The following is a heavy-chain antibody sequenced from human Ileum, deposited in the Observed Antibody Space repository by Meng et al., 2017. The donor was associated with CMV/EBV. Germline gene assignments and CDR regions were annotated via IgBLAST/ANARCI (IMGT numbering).Heavy chain of an antibody. CDR2: IGGSGGGT. Sequence: GESLKISCSASGFTFSSYAMTWVRQAPGKGLEWVSAIGGSGGGTYYADSVKGRLTISRDDSKNTLYLQMNSLRAEDTAVYYCAKDGKRWSGYTLNWGQGTLVTVSS. J-gene: IGHJ4*02. CDR3: AKDGKRWSGYTLN. D-gene: IGHD3-3*01. CDR1: GFTFSSYA. V-gene: IGHV3-23*01.